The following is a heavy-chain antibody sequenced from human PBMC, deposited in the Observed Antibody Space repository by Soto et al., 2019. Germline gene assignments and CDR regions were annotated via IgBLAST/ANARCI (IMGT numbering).Heavy chain of an antibody. CDR2: VFQSGTT. D-gene: IGHD3-22*01. Sequence: WTWIRQPAGKGLEWIGCVFQSGTTYYNPSLKGRVTISVDRSKNQFSLNLNSVSAADTAVYYCARAGYDTSSILDYWGQGTLVTVSS. V-gene: IGHV4-30-2*01. CDR3: ARAGYDTSSILDY. J-gene: IGHJ4*02.